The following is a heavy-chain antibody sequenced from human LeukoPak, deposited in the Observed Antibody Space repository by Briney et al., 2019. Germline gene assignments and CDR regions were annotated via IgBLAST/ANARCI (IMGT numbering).Heavy chain of an antibody. V-gene: IGHV4-61*02. CDR2: IYTSGST. CDR1: GGSTSSGSYY. Sequence: SETLSLTCTVSGGSTSSGSYYWSWIRQPAGKGLEWIGRIYTSGSTNYNPSLKSRVTISVDTSKNQFSLKLSSVTAADTAVYYCARDRRVCSSTSCPRCAFDIWGQGTMVTVSS. CDR3: ARDRRVCSSTSCPRCAFDI. J-gene: IGHJ3*02. D-gene: IGHD2-2*01.